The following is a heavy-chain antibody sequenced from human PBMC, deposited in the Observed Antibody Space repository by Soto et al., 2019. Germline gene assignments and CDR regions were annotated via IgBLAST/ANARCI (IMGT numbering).Heavy chain of an antibody. CDR1: GFTFSTYG. CDR2: ISYDGTNK. CDR3: AKDLQSYGDYDYYCYGMDV. J-gene: IGHJ6*02. Sequence: QVQLVESGGGEVQPGRSLTISCAASGFTFSTYGMHWVRQTPGKGLEWVAVISYDGTNKFYSDSVKGRFTISRDNFKNTLTLQMNSRRAGDTAVYSCAKDLQSYGDYDYYCYGMDVWGLGTRVTVSS. D-gene: IGHD4-17*01. V-gene: IGHV3-30*18.